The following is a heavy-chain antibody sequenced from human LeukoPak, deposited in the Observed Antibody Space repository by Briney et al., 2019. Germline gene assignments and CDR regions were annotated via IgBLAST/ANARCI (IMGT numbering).Heavy chain of an antibody. CDR3: ARSGTKTNGFDY. Sequence: SETLSLTCTVSGGSISSGDYYWSWIRQPPGKGLEWIGYIYYSGSTNYSPSLQSRVTISVDTSRNQFSLRLSSVTAADTAMYYCARSGTKTNGFDYWGQGTLVTVSS. CDR1: GGSISSGDYY. CDR2: IYYSGST. J-gene: IGHJ4*02. D-gene: IGHD2-8*01. V-gene: IGHV4-61*08.